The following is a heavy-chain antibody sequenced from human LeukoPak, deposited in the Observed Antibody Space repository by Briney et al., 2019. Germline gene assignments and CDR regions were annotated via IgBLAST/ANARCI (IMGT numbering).Heavy chain of an antibody. CDR2: ISWDGGST. J-gene: IGHJ4*02. Sequence: GGSLRLSCAASGFTFDDYTMHWVRQAPGKGLEWVSLISWDGGSTYYADSVKGRLTISRDNSKNSLYLQMNSLRTEDTALYYCAKEFGYTSGWYGGAFDYWGQGTLVTVSS. CDR1: GFTFDDYT. CDR3: AKEFGYTSGWYGGAFDY. V-gene: IGHV3-43*01. D-gene: IGHD6-19*01.